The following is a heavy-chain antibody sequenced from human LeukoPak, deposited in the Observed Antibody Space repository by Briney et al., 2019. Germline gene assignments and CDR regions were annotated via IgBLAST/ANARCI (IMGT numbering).Heavy chain of an antibody. D-gene: IGHD7-27*01. CDR1: GFTFSSYA. CDR3: AKDSLGYYGMDV. V-gene: IGHV3-23*03. Sequence: PGGSLRLSCAASGFTFSSYAMSWVRQAPGKGLEWVSVVYRGGSTYYADSVKGRFTISRDNSMNTLYLQMNSLRAEDTAVYYCAKDSLGYYGMDVWGQGTTVTVSS. J-gene: IGHJ6*02. CDR2: VYRGGST.